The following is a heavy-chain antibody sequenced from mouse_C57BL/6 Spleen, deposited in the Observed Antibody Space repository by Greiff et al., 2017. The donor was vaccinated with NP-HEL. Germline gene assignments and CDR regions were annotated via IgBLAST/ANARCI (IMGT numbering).Heavy chain of an antibody. CDR2: IDPSDSYT. J-gene: IGHJ2*01. CDR3: VGRNPYCDY. CDR1: GYTFTSYW. D-gene: IGHD3-3*01. Sequence: QVQLQQPGAELVKPGASVKLSCKASGYTFTSYWMQWVKQRPGQGLEWIGEIDPSDSYTNYNQKFKGKATLTVDTSSSTAYMQLSSLTSEDSAVYYCVGRNPYCDYWGQGTTLTVSS. V-gene: IGHV1-50*01.